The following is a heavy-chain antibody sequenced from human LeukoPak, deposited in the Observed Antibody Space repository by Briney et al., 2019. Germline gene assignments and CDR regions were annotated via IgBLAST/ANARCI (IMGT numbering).Heavy chain of an antibody. D-gene: IGHD6-19*01. CDR3: ARSIAVAGTAPYYYYYMDV. Sequence: SETLSLTCTVSGGSISSYYWSWIRQPPGKGLEWIGYIYYSGSTNYSPSLKSRVTISVDTSKNQFSLKLSSVTAADTAVYYCARSIAVAGTAPYYYYYMDVWGKGTTVTVSS. CDR2: IYYSGST. J-gene: IGHJ6*03. V-gene: IGHV4-59*08. CDR1: GGSISSYY.